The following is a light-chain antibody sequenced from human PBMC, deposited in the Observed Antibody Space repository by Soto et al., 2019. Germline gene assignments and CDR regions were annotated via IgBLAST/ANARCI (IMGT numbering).Light chain of an antibody. CDR3: QQSYSTAIT. CDR1: QRISTY. J-gene: IGKJ5*01. Sequence: DIQMTQSPSSLSASVGDRVTITCRASQRISTYVNWYQQKPGKAPKLLIFDASTLQGGVPSRFSGSGSGTDFTLTISSLQLEDFETYYCQQSYSTAITFGQGTRLEMK. V-gene: IGKV1-39*01. CDR2: DAS.